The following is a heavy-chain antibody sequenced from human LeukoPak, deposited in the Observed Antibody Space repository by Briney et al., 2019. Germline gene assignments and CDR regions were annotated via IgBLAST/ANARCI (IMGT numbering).Heavy chain of an antibody. D-gene: IGHD2-2*01. J-gene: IGHJ1*01. CDR2: FSTSGAYI. Sequence: PGGSLRLSCAASGFSFSSYSMTWVRLAPGKGLEWVASFSTSGAYINYADSVKGRFTISRDNAKNSLFLQMNSLRAEGTAVYYCASRPPVHRSSNSCFEYFQHWGQGALVTVSS. CDR1: GFSFSSYS. CDR3: ASRPPVHRSSNSCFEYFQH. V-gene: IGHV3-21*01.